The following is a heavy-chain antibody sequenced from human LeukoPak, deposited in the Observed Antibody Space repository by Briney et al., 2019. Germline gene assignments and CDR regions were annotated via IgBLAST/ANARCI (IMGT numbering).Heavy chain of an antibody. CDR1: GFTFSSYS. Sequence: PGGSLRLSCAASGFTFSSYSMNWVRQAPGKGLEGVSSISSSSSYIYYADSVKGRFTISRDNAKNSLYLQMNSLRAEDTAVYYCARTSSGWRHLAAFDIWGQATMVTVSS. CDR3: ARTSSGWRHLAAFDI. D-gene: IGHD6-19*01. V-gene: IGHV3-21*01. J-gene: IGHJ3*02. CDR2: ISSSSSYI.